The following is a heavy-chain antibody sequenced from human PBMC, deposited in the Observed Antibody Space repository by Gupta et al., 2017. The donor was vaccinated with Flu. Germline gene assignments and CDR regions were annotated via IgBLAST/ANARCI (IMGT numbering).Heavy chain of an antibody. V-gene: IGHV3-15*01. J-gene: IGHJ4*02. Sequence: VHLVESGGGLVEPGGSLRLSCVTSGLTFSSAWMTWIRQAPGKGLERVGRIKSTVDGGTIDYAAPVKGRFIISRDDSKKTLCLEMTGLKREDTAVYYCATANRAHWGQGTLVTVSS. CDR1: GLTFSSAW. CDR3: ATANRAH. CDR2: IKSTVDGGTI.